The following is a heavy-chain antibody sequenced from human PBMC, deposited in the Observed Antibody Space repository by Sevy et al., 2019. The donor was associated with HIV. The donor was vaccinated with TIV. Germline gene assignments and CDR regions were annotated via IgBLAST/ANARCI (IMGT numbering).Heavy chain of an antibody. CDR3: ARDRRLYDSITNLSGA. J-gene: IGHJ5*02. CDR2: ITSSGNYR. V-gene: IGHV3-11*06. D-gene: IGHD3-22*01. CDR1: GFTFSDYY. Sequence: GGSLRLSCVASGFTFSDYYMSWIRQAPGKGLEWVSYITSSGNYRNYVDSVKGRFTISRDNDKNALYLQMNSLRVEDTAVYYCARDRRLYDSITNLSGAWGQGTLVTVSS.